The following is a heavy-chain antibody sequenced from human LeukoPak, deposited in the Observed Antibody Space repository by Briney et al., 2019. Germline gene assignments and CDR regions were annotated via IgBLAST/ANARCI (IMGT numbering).Heavy chain of an antibody. CDR2: ISSDGRNT. J-gene: IGHJ4*02. Sequence: GGSLRLSCAASGFTFSTYWMHWVRQAPGKGLVWVSHISSDGRNTTYADSVTGRFTISRDNAKNTLYLQMNSLRAEDTAVYYCARVLAQQQGYWGQGTLVTVSS. CDR3: ARVLAQQQGY. D-gene: IGHD6-13*01. CDR1: GFTFSTYW. V-gene: IGHV3-74*01.